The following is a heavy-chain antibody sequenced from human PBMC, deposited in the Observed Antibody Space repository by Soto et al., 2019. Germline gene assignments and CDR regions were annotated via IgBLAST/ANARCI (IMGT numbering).Heavy chain of an antibody. J-gene: IGHJ4*02. V-gene: IGHV3-23*01. CDR2: ISVSGGTT. CDR3: AKGHYPDGWPHFDY. Sequence: GGSLRLSCAASGFTFSSYAMTWVRQAPEKGLEWASAISVSGGTTYYADSVKGRFTISRDNSKNTLYLRMNSLRAEDTAVYYCAKGHYPDGWPHFDYWGQGTLVTVSS. D-gene: IGHD6-19*01. CDR1: GFTFSSYA.